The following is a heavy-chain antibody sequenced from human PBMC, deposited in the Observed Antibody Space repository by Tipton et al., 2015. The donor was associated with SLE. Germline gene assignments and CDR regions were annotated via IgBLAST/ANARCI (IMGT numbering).Heavy chain of an antibody. Sequence: TLSLTCTVSGYSISSGFYWAWIRQPPGKGLEWIGSIYHNESPYYNATLKSRVTMSVDTSKNQFSLKLSFVAAADTAVYYCARTSGRADPSGSGSCRYYFDFWGQGTLVTVSS. CDR2: IYHNESP. CDR1: GYSISSGFY. CDR3: ARTSGRADPSGSGSCRYYFDF. D-gene: IGHD2-15*01. V-gene: IGHV4-38-2*02. J-gene: IGHJ4*02.